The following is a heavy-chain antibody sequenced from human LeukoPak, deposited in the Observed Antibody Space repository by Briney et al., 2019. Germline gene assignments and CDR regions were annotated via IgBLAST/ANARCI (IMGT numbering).Heavy chain of an antibody. V-gene: IGHV3-23*01. CDR2: ISGSGGST. Sequence: GGSLRLSCPASGFTFSTYGMNWVRQAPGKGLEWVSAISGSGGSTYYADSVKGRFTISRDNSKNTLYLQMDSLRAEDTAVYYCARDKSSGSWYNWFDPWGQGTLVTVSS. D-gene: IGHD1-26*01. J-gene: IGHJ5*02. CDR3: ARDKSSGSWYNWFDP. CDR1: GFTFSTYG.